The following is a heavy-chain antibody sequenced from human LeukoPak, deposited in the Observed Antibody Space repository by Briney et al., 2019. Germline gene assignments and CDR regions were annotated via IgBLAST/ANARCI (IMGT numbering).Heavy chain of an antibody. V-gene: IGHV1-2*02. CDR1: GYTFTGYY. CDR3: ARDRRSGSYSVDY. J-gene: IGHJ4*02. Sequence: GASVKVSCKASGYTFTGYYMHWVRQAPGQGLEWMGWINPNSGGTNYAQKFQGRVTTTRDTSISTAYMELSRLRSDDTAVYYCARDRRSGSYSVDYWGQGTLVTVSS. CDR2: INPNSGGT. D-gene: IGHD1-26*01.